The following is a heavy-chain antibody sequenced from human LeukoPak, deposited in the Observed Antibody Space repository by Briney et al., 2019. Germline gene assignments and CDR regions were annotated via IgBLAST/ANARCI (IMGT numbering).Heavy chain of an antibody. CDR1: GFTFSSYA. D-gene: IGHD6-6*01. CDR2: ISGSGGST. CDR3: ARVQPAVRYSSSYNWFDP. Sequence: PGGSLRLSCAASGFTFSSYAMSWVRQAPGKGLEWVSAISGSGGSTYYADSVKGRFTISRDNSKNSLYLQMNSLRAEDTAVYYCARVQPAVRYSSSYNWFDPWGQGTLVTVSS. J-gene: IGHJ5*02. V-gene: IGHV3-23*01.